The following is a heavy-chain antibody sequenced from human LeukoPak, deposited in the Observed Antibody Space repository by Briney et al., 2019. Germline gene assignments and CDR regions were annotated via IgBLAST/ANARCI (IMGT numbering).Heavy chain of an antibody. CDR2: ISAHGNT. D-gene: IGHD2-15*01. CDR1: GYTFTIYG. J-gene: IGHJ4*02. Sequence: ASVKASCKTSGYTFTIYGISWVRQAPGQGLEWMGLISAHGNTNYAQNLQGRVTMTTDTSTSTAYMELRSLRSDDTAVYYCARGIIGYYFDYWGQGTLVTVSS. CDR3: ARGIIGYYFDY. V-gene: IGHV1-18*01.